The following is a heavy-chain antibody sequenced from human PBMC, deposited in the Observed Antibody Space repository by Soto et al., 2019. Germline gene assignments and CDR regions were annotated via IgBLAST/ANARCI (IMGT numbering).Heavy chain of an antibody. CDR1: GFTFSSYG. J-gene: IGHJ6*02. CDR3: ARSLSGIVGARYYYGMDV. V-gene: IGHV3-33*01. D-gene: IGHD1-26*01. CDR2: IWYDGSNK. Sequence: PVGSLRLSCAASGFTFSSYGMHWVRQAPGKGLEWVAVIWYDGSNKYYADSVKGRFTISRDNSKNTLYLQMNSLRAEDTAVYYCARSLSGIVGARYYYGMDVWGQGTTVTVSS.